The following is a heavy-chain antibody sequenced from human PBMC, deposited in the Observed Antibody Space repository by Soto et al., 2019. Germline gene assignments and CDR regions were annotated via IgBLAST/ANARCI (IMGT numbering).Heavy chain of an antibody. CDR2: IYYSGST. CDR1: GGSSSSSSYY. J-gene: IGHJ6*02. CDR3: ARFSTLGKDYGVDV. V-gene: IGHV4-39*07. D-gene: IGHD3-3*02. Sequence: PSVPMSVPCTVSGGSSSSSSYYWGRKSQPPGKGLEWIGSIYYSGSTYYNPSLKSRVTISVDRSKNQFSLKLSSVTAADTAVYYCARFSTLGKDYGVDVWGQGTTVTVSS.